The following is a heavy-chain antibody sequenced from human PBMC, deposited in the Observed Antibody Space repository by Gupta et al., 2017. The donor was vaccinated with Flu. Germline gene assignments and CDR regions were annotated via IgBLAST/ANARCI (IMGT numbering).Heavy chain of an antibody. CDR2: ITGSGVST. V-gene: IGHV3-23*01. Sequence: WVRQAPGKGLEWVSAITGSGVSTYYADSVKGRFTISRDNSKNTLYLQMSRLRAEDTAVYYCTKGGRGNWFDPWGQGTLVTVSS. CDR3: TKGGRGNWFDP. J-gene: IGHJ5*02.